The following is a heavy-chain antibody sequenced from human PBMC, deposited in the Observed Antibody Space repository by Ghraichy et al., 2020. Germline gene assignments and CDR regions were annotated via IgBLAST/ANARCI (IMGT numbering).Heavy chain of an antibody. D-gene: IGHD3-3*01. Sequence: LSLTCAASGFTFSDYYMSWIRQAPGKGLDWVSYISIGGAIYYADSVKGRFTISRDNAKNSLYLQMNSLRAEDTAIYYCARDRLFGVGQNLLDYWGQGTLVTVSS. CDR3: ARDRLFGVGQNLLDY. CDR1: GFTFSDYY. J-gene: IGHJ4*02. V-gene: IGHV3-11*01. CDR2: ISIGGAI.